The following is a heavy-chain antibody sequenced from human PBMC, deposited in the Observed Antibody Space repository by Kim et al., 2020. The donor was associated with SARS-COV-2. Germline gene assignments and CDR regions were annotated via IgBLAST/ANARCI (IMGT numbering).Heavy chain of an antibody. CDR2: VKSEKDGGTR. J-gene: IGHJ3*01. CDR3: PSAGPVQLTDIFYWTFDV. D-gene: IGHD1-1*01. Sequence: GGSLRLSCRASEFPFSQGWMSWVRQAPGKGLEWIGRVKSEKDGGTRDYGAPVKGRFFISRDDSKNTLYLQMNSLKVEDTAIYYCPSAGPVQLTDIFYWTFDVWGQGKAVTVSS. V-gene: IGHV3-15*01. CDR1: EFPFSQGW.